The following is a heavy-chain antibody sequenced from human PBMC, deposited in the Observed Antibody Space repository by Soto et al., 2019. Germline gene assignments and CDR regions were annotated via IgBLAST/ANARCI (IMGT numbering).Heavy chain of an antibody. CDR1: GFTFSSYS. V-gene: IGHV3-48*01. D-gene: IGHD3-9*01. J-gene: IGHJ4*02. CDR3: ARFPGILTGYYNPRFDY. CDR2: ISSSSSTI. Sequence: EVQLVESGGGLVQPGGSLRLSCAASGFTFSSYSMNWVRQAPGKGLEWVSYISSSSSTIYYADSVKGRFTISRDNAKNSLYLQMNSLRAEDTAVYYCARFPGILTGYYNPRFDYWGQGTLVTVSS.